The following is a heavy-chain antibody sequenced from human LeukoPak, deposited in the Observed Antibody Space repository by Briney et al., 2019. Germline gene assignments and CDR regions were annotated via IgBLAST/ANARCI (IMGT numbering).Heavy chain of an antibody. J-gene: IGHJ4*02. CDR1: GDSITSGTYY. CDR3: ARGGGGSAFDY. D-gene: IGHD3-16*01. V-gene: IGHV4-61*02. Sequence: SETLSLTCTVSGDSITSGTYYWSWIRQPAGKGLEWIGRIETSGSPEYNASLEGRVTISLDTSKSQFSLKLNSFSAADAAVYYCARGGGGSAFDYWGQGTLVTVSS. CDR2: IETSGSP.